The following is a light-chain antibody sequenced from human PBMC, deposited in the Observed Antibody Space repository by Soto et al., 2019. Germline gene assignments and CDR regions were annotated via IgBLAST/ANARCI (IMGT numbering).Light chain of an antibody. CDR3: SSYTTSSTHGV. CDR1: SSDVGGYNY. J-gene: IGLJ3*02. V-gene: IGLV2-14*01. CDR2: EVS. Sequence: QSALTQPASVSGSPGQSITISCTGTSSDVGGYNYVSWYQQHPGKAPKLMIYEVSNRPSGVSNRFSGSKSGNTASLTISGLQAEDGADYYCSSYTTSSTHGVFGGGTQLTVL.